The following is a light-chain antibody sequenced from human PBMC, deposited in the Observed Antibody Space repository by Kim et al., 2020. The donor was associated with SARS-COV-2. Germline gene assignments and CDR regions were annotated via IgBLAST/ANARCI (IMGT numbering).Light chain of an antibody. J-gene: IGLJ2*01. CDR1: SGDVGTYNL. CDR2: DVS. Sequence: QSITISCTGSSGDVGTYNLVAWYQQRPGKAPKLIIHDVSKRPSGISDRFSGSKSGDTASLTISGLQAEDEADYFCCSYAGSSTYVVFGGGTQLTVL. CDR3: CSYAGSSTYVV. V-gene: IGLV2-23*02.